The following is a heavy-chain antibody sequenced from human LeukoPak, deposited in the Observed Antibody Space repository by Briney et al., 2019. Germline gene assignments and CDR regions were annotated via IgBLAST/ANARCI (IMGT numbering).Heavy chain of an antibody. CDR1: GDSISSYY. J-gene: IGHJ4*02. D-gene: IGHD1-26*01. V-gene: IGHV4-59*01. CDR2: IYYSGTT. Sequence: PSETLSLTCTVSGDSISSYYWTWIRQPPGKGLEWIGYIYYSGTTNYNPSLKSRVTISVDTSKNQFSLKLSSVTAADTSVYYCASGRPLGFDYWGQGTLVTVSS. CDR3: ASGRPLGFDY.